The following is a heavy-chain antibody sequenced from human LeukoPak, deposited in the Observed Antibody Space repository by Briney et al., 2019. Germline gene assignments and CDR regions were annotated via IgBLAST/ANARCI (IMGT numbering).Heavy chain of an antibody. J-gene: IGHJ4*02. Sequence: SETLSLTCAVYGGSFSGYYWSCIRQPPGKGLEWIGEINHSGSTNYNPSLKSRVTISVDTSKNQFSLKLSSVTAADTAVYYCARGRYSSDVDYWGQGTLVNVSS. D-gene: IGHD6-19*01. CDR1: GGSFSGYY. CDR2: INHSGST. V-gene: IGHV4-34*01. CDR3: ARGRYSSDVDY.